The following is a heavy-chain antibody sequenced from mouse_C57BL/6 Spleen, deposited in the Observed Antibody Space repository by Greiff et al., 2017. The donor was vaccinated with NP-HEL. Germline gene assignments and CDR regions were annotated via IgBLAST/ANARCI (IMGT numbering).Heavy chain of an antibody. CDR1: GYAFSSYW. CDR3: ARSTGYDWKNYLDY. J-gene: IGHJ2*01. V-gene: IGHV1-80*01. Sequence: QVQLKQSGAELVKPGASVKISCKASGYAFSSYWMNWVKQRPGKGLEWIGQIYPGDGGTNYNGKFKGKATLTADKSSSTAYMQLSSLTSEDSAVYFCARSTGYDWKNYLDYWGQGTTLTVSS. CDR2: IYPGDGGT. D-gene: IGHD2-2*01.